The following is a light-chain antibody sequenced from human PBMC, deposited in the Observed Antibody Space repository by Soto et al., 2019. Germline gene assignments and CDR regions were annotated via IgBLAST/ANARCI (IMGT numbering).Light chain of an antibody. V-gene: IGLV2-14*01. CDR2: DVS. CDR3: SSYTSSSIVV. J-gene: IGLJ2*01. Sequence: QSVLTQPASVSGSPGQSITISCTGTSSDVGGYNYVSWYQQHPGKAPKLMTYDVSNRPSGVSNRFSGSKSGNTASLTISGLQAEDEADYYCSSYTSSSIVVFGGGTKLTVL. CDR1: SSDVGGYNY.